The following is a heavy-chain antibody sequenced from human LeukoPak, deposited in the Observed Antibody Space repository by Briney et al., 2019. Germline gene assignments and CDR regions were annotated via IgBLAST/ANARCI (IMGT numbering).Heavy chain of an antibody. J-gene: IGHJ4*02. CDR2: ISSSSSYI. Sequence: GSLRLSCAASGFTFSSYSMNWVRQAPGKGLEWVPSISSSSSYIYYTDSVKGRFTISRDNAKNTLYLQMNSLRAEDTAVYYCTTEGIVATIVPDYWGQGTLVTVSS. D-gene: IGHD5-12*01. CDR3: TTEGIVATIVPDY. V-gene: IGHV3-21*01. CDR1: GFTFSSYS.